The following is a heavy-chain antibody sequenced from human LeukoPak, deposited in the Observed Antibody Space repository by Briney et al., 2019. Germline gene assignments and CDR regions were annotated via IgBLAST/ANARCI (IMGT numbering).Heavy chain of an antibody. Sequence: PSETLSLTCTVSGGSISSYYWSWIRQPPGKGLEWIGFLYYSGSTDYNPSLKSRVTISVDTSKNQFSLRLSSVTAADTAVYYCARVIQRIDGFDIWGQGTVVTVSS. V-gene: IGHV4-59*01. CDR1: GGSISSYY. D-gene: IGHD3-16*01. J-gene: IGHJ3*02. CDR3: ARVIQRIDGFDI. CDR2: LYYSGST.